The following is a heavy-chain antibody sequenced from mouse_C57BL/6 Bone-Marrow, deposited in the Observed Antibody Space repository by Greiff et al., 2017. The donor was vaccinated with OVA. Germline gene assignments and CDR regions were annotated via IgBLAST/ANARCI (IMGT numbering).Heavy chain of an antibody. Sequence: DVKLVESGGGLVQPGGSLKLSCAASGFTFSDYYMYWVRQTPEKRLEWVAYISNGGGSTYYPDTVKGRFTISRDNAKNTLYLQMSRLKSEDTAMYYCARHPDSSGPAWFAYWGQGTLVTVSA. D-gene: IGHD3-2*02. J-gene: IGHJ3*01. CDR2: ISNGGGST. V-gene: IGHV5-12*01. CDR3: ARHPDSSGPAWFAY. CDR1: GFTFSDYY.